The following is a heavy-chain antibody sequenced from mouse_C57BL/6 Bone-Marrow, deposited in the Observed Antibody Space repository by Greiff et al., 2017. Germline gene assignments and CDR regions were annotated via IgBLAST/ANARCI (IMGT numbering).Heavy chain of an antibody. V-gene: IGHV5-4*01. J-gene: IGHJ2*01. CDR2: ISDGGSYT. CDR1: GFTFSSYA. D-gene: IGHD1-1*01. CDR3: ARDYGSSYGYFDY. Sequence: EVKVVESGGGLVKPGGSLKLSCAASGFTFSSYAMSWVRQTPEKRLEWVATISDGGSYTYYPDNVQGRFTISRDNAKNNLYLQMSHLKSEDTAMYYCARDYGSSYGYFDYWGQGTTLTVSS.